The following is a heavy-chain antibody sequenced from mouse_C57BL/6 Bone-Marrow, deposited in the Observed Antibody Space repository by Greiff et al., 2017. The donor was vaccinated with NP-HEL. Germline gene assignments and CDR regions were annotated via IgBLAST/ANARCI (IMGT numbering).Heavy chain of an antibody. CDR3: ASANYSNPFAY. V-gene: IGHV2-6*01. J-gene: IGHJ3*01. CDR1: GFSLTSYG. Sequence: VKLMESGPGLVAPSQSLSITCTVSGFSLTSYGVDWVRQSPGKGLEWLGVIWGVGSTNYNSALKSRLSISKDNSKSQVFLKMNSLQTDDTAMYYCASANYSNPFAYWGQGTLVTVSA. D-gene: IGHD2-5*01. CDR2: IWGVGST.